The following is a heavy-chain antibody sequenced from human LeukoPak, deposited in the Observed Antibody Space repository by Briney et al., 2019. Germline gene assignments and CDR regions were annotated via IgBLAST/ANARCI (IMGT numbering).Heavy chain of an antibody. CDR3: ARETGILTGYTYYFDY. CDR1: GGSISSYY. V-gene: IGHV4-59*12. Sequence: SETLSLTCTVSGGSISSYYWSWIRQPPGKGLEWIGYIYYSGSTYYNPSLKSRVTISVDTSKNQFSLKLSSVTAADTAVYYCARETGILTGYTYYFDYWGQGTLVTVSS. D-gene: IGHD3-9*01. CDR2: IYYSGST. J-gene: IGHJ4*02.